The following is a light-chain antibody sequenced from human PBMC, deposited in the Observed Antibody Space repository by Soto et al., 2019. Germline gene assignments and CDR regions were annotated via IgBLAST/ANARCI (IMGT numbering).Light chain of an antibody. V-gene: IGLV2-14*03. Sequence: QSVLTQPASVSGSPGQSITISCTGTSSDVGGSNHVSWYQQHPDKAPRLMIYDVSNRPSGISNRFSGSKSGNTASLTISGLQAEDEADYYWSSYTTIRTVKFGGGTKLTVL. CDR2: DVS. J-gene: IGLJ2*01. CDR1: SSDVGGSNH. CDR3: SSYTTIRTVK.